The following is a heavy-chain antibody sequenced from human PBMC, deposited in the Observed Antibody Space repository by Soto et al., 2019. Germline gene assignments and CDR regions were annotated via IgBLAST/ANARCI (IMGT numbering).Heavy chain of an antibody. CDR3: AKLAPAYYYVSSGYYSCAFVI. CDR2: ISGSGGST. V-gene: IGHV3-23*01. CDR1: GFTFSSYA. D-gene: IGHD3-22*01. Sequence: EVQLLESGGGLVQPGGSLRLSCAASGFTFSSYAMSWVRQAPGKGLEWVSAISGSGGSTYYAHSVKGRFTISRDNSKNTLYLRMNSLRAEDTAVYYCAKLAPAYYYVSSGYYSCAFVIWGQEPMVTVSS. J-gene: IGHJ3*02.